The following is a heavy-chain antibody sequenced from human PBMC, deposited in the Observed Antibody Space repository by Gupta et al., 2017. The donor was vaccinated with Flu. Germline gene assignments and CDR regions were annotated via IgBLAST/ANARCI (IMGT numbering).Heavy chain of an antibody. V-gene: IGHV4-31*03. CDR1: GGSISSGGYY. D-gene: IGHD6-13*01. CDR2: IYYSGST. J-gene: IGHJ6*02. CDR3: ARDVVSVSSSWYPQGRYYYYGMDV. Sequence: QVQLQESGPGLVKPSQTLSLTCTVSGGSISSGGYYWSWIRQHPGKGLEWIGYIYYSGSTYSNPSLKSRVTISVDTSKNQFSLKLSSVTAADTAVYYCARDVVSVSSSWYPQGRYYYYGMDVWGQGTTVTVSS.